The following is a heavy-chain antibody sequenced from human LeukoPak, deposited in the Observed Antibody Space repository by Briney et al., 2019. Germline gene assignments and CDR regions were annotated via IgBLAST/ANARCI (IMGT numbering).Heavy chain of an antibody. V-gene: IGHV4-39*07. CDR2: IYYSGST. CDR3: ARVDYDAIY. CDR1: GGSISGSSYY. J-gene: IGHJ4*02. Sequence: PSETLSLTCTVSGGSISGSSYYWGWIRQPPGKGLEYIGNIYYSGSTHYNPSLTSRVTISVDTSKNQFSLRLSSVTAADTAVYYCARVDYDAIYWGQGTLVTVSS. D-gene: IGHD2-8*01.